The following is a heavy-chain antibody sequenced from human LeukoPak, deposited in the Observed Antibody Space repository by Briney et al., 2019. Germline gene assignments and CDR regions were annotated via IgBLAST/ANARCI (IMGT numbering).Heavy chain of an antibody. CDR1: GGSISSGDYY. CDR2: IYYSGST. CDR3: ARGATTVTTFDY. J-gene: IGHJ4*02. Sequence: SETLSLTCTVSGGSISSGDYYWSWIRQPPGKGLEWIGYIYYSGSTYYNPSLKSRVTISVDTSKNQFPLKLSSVTAADTAVYYCARGATTVTTFDYWGQGTLVTVSS. V-gene: IGHV4-30-4*01. D-gene: IGHD4-17*01.